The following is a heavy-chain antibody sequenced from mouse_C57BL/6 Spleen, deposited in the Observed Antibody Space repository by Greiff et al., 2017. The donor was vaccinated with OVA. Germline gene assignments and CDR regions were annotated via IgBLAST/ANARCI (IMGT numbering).Heavy chain of an antibody. D-gene: IGHD2-4*01. V-gene: IGHV1-18*01. Sequence: VQLQQSGPELVKPGASVKIPCKASGYTFTDYNMDWVKQSHGKSLEWIGDINPNNGGTIYNQKFKGKATLTVDKSSSTAYMELRSLTSEDTAVYYCARGVDYDGGAWFAYWGQGTLVTVSA. CDR3: ARGVDYDGGAWFAY. CDR1: GYTFTDYN. J-gene: IGHJ3*01. CDR2: INPNNGGT.